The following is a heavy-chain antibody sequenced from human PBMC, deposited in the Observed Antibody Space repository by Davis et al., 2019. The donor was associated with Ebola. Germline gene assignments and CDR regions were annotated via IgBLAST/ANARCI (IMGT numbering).Heavy chain of an antibody. Sequence: MPSETLSLTCTVSGGSISSYYWSWIRQPPGKGLAWIGYIYYSGSTNYNPSLKSRVTISVDTSKNQFSLKLSSVTAADTAVYYCARDTRYCTNGVCYPNAFDIWGQGTMVTVSS. V-gene: IGHV4-59*01. CDR3: ARDTRYCTNGVCYPNAFDI. CDR2: IYYSGST. D-gene: IGHD2-8*01. J-gene: IGHJ3*02. CDR1: GGSISSYY.